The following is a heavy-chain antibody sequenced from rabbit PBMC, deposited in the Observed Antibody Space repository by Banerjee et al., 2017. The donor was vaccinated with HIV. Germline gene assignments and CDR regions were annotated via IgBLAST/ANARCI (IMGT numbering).Heavy chain of an antibody. CDR2: INTSTGNT. D-gene: IGHD4-1*01. J-gene: IGHJ4*01. CDR3: ARDLAGAIGWNFNL. Sequence: QSLEESGGDLVKPGASLTLTCKASGFSFSSGYDMCWVRQAPGKGLEWIACINTSTGNTVYATWAKGRFTISRTSSTTVTLQMTSLTAADTATYFCARDLAGAIGWNFNLWGPGTLVTVS. CDR1: GFSFSSGYD. V-gene: IGHV1S40*01.